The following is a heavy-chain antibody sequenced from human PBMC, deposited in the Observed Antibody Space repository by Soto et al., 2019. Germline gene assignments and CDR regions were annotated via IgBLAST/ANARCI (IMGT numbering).Heavy chain of an antibody. CDR1: GFTVSSNY. CDR2: IYSGGST. CDR3: ATAPAGYYLDY. J-gene: IGHJ4*02. Sequence: GGSLRLSCAASGFTVSSNYMSWVRQAPGKGLEWVSIIYSGGSTYYADSVKGRFTISRDNSKNTLYLQMNSLRAEDTAVYYCATAPAGYYLDYWGQGTLVTVSS. D-gene: IGHD2-2*01. V-gene: IGHV3-66*01.